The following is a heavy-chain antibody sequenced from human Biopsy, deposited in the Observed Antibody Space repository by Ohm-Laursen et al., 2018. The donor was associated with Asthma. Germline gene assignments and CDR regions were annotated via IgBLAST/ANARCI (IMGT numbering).Heavy chain of an antibody. CDR1: GFTFSSYG. CDR2: MSFDGRQT. Sequence: SLRLSCAASGFTFSSYGMHWVRQAPGKGLEWAAVMSFDGRQTYYADSVKGRFTISRDNSKNTLYLQMNNLRAEDTAVYYCAKERYYDFWSGYPIWGQGTMVTVSS. J-gene: IGHJ3*02. CDR3: AKERYYDFWSGYPI. D-gene: IGHD3-3*01. V-gene: IGHV3-30*18.